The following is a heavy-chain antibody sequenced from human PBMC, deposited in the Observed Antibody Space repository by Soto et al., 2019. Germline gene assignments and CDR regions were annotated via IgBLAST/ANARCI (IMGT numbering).Heavy chain of an antibody. CDR1: GGSISSGGYY. CDR3: ARGSDTLLLWFGQGGFDP. J-gene: IGHJ5*02. D-gene: IGHD3-10*01. Sequence: KSSETLSLTCTVSGGSISSGGYYWSWIRQHPGKGLEWIGYIYYSGSTYYNPSLKSRVTISVDTSKNQFSLKLSSVTAADTAVYYCARGSDTLLLWFGQGGFDPWGQGTLVTVSS. V-gene: IGHV4-31*03. CDR2: IYYSGST.